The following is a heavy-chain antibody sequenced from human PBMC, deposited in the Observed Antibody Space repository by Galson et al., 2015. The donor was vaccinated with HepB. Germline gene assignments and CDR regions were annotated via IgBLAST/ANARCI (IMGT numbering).Heavy chain of an antibody. V-gene: IGHV1-18*01. J-gene: IGHJ5*02. D-gene: IGHD6-13*01. CDR1: GYTFTSYG. CDR3: AGGYSSSWFGENWFDP. CDR2: ISAYNGNT. Sequence: SVKVSCKASGYTFTSYGISWVRQAPGQGLEWMGWISAYNGNTNYAQKLQGRVTMTTDTSTGTAYMELRSLRSDDTAVYYCAGGYSSSWFGENWFDPWGQGTLVTVSS.